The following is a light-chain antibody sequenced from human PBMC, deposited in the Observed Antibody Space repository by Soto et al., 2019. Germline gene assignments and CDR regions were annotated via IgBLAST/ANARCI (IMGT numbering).Light chain of an antibody. V-gene: IGLV2-23*01. CDR3: CSYAGTSTYV. J-gene: IGLJ1*01. CDR2: EGS. CDR1: SSDVGSYKS. Sequence: QSALTQPASVSGSPGQSITISCTGTSSDVGSYKSVSWYQQHPGKAPKLMIYEGSKWPSGISNRFSGSKSGNTASLTISGLQAEDEADYYCCSYAGTSTYVFGTGTKLTVL.